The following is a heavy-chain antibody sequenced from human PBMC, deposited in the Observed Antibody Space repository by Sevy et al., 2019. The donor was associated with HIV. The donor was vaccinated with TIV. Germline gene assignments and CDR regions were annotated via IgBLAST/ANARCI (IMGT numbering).Heavy chain of an antibody. CDR2: FDPEDGET. CDR1: GYTLTELS. CDR3: ATWFPGEYPECGSFRCYTDYFDQ. D-gene: IGHD2-2*02. Sequence: ASVKVSCKISGYTLTELSMHWVRQAPGKGLEWMGGFDPEDGETIYAQMFQGRVTMTEDTSAYTAYMELSSLRSEDTAVYYCATWFPGEYPECGSFRCYTDYFDQWGQGTLVTVSS. J-gene: IGHJ4*02. V-gene: IGHV1-24*01.